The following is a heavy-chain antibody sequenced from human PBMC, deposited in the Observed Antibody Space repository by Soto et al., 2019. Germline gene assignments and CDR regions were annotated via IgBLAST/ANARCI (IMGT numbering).Heavy chain of an antibody. CDR1: GFTFSSYS. J-gene: IGHJ4*02. CDR2: ISSSSSTI. CDR3: AREDYDSSGYVFDY. V-gene: IGHV3-48*02. Sequence: GGSLRLSCAASGFTFSSYSMNWVRQAPGKGLEWVSYISSSSSTIYYADSVKGRFTISRDNAKNSLYLQMNSLRDEDTAVYYCAREDYDSSGYVFDYWGQGTLVTVSS. D-gene: IGHD3-22*01.